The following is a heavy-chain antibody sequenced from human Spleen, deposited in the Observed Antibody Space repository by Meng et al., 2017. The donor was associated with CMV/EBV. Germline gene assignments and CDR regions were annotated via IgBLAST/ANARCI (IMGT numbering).Heavy chain of an antibody. CDR3: ARAGYPRSWYGEGFDY. CDR1: GFTFRSFA. J-gene: IGHJ4*02. Sequence: GESLKISCVVSGFTFRSFAMHWVRQAPGKGLEWVALISHDGDDKYYADSVKGRFTISRDNSKNTVDLQMSSLRAEDTAVYYCARAGYPRSWYGEGFDYWGQGTLVTVSS. CDR2: ISHDGDDK. V-gene: IGHV3-30*04. D-gene: IGHD6-13*01.